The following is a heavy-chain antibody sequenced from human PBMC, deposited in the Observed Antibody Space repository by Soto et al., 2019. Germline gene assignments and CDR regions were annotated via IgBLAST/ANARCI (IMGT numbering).Heavy chain of an antibody. D-gene: IGHD6-19*01. Sequence: VPVLDSGGGLVQPGGSQRLSCEASGFTFSNYAMSWVRQAPGKGLEWVSTISATGSTLYADSVKGRFTISRDNSKNTVYLQMNFLRAEDTAVYYCAKVSNKWAVAQRGYFDYWGQGTLVTVSS. V-gene: IGHV3-23*01. CDR2: ISATGST. J-gene: IGHJ4*02. CDR1: GFTFSNYA. CDR3: AKVSNKWAVAQRGYFDY.